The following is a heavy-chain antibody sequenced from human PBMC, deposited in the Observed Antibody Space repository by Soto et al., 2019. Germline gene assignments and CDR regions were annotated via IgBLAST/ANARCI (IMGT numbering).Heavy chain of an antibody. CDR1: GFTFSSYS. CDR2: ISSSSSTI. D-gene: IGHD4-17*01. Sequence: GGSLRLSCAASGFTFSSYSMNWVRQAPGKGLEWVSYISSSSSTIYYADSVKGRFTISRDNAKNSLYLQMNSLRAEDTAVYYCASPNDYGDYWYFDYWGQGTLVTVSS. J-gene: IGHJ4*02. CDR3: ASPNDYGDYWYFDY. V-gene: IGHV3-48*01.